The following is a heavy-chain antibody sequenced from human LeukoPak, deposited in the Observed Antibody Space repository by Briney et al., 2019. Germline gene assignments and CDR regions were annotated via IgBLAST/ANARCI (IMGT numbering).Heavy chain of an antibody. CDR3: ARESGGYGDYHH. CDR2: IYYSGST. J-gene: IGHJ5*02. D-gene: IGHD4-17*01. CDR1: GXSISSGGYY. Sequence: SETLSLTCTVSGXSISSGGYYWSWIRQHPGRGLEWIGYIYYSGSTYYNPSLKSRVTISVDTSKNQFSLELSSVTAADTAVYYCARESGGYGDYHHWGQGTLVTVSS. V-gene: IGHV4-31*03.